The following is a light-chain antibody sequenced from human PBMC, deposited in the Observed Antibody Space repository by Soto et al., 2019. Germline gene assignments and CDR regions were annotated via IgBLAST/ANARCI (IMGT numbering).Light chain of an antibody. CDR3: QHYDVWPLT. V-gene: IGKV3-15*01. Sequence: EIVLTQSPATLSVSPGGGATLSCRASQSVSSHLAWYQQKPGQGPRLLIYGASTRATGIPARFSGSGSGTEFTLTISSLQSEDFGVYYCQHYDVWPLTFGQGTKVAIK. CDR2: GAS. J-gene: IGKJ1*01. CDR1: QSVSSH.